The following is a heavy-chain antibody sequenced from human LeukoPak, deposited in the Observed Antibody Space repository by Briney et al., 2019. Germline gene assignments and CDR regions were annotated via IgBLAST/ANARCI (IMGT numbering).Heavy chain of an antibody. CDR1: GYSFTTFW. CDR3: ARRERKQATYYYYYGMDV. Sequence: GESLKISCKASGYSFTTFWIGWVRQMPGKGLEWMGLIYPGDSDTRYSPSFQGQVTMSADKSISTAYLQWSSLKASDTAIYYCARRERKQATYYYYYGMDVWGQGTTVTVSS. J-gene: IGHJ6*02. CDR2: IYPGDSDT. V-gene: IGHV5-51*01.